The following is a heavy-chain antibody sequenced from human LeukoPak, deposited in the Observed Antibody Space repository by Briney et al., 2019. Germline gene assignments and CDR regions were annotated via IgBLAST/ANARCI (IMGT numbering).Heavy chain of an antibody. V-gene: IGHV3-33*01. J-gene: IGHJ4*02. CDR3: ARYCSGGTCYVGLI. CDR2: IRSDGSSE. Sequence: GGSLRLSCVASGXTFSTYGTHWVRQAPGKGLEWVAVIRSDGSSEYDADSVKGRFIISRDNSKNTLYLQMNSLRAEDTAMYYCARYCSGGTCYVGLIWGQGTLVTVSS. CDR1: GXTFSTYG. D-gene: IGHD2-15*01.